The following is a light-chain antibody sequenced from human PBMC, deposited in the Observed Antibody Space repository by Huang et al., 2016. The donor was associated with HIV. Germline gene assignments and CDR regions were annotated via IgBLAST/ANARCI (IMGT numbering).Light chain of an antibody. Sequence: EIVMTQSPATLSVSPGDRATLSCRASQSVINNLAWYQQKPGQAPRLLIYGSSTRATAIPARVSGSGSGTEFTLTVSSLQSEDLAVYYCQQYNNWPPITFGHGTRLEIK. CDR1: QSVINN. V-gene: IGKV3-15*01. CDR3: QQYNNWPPIT. CDR2: GSS. J-gene: IGKJ5*01.